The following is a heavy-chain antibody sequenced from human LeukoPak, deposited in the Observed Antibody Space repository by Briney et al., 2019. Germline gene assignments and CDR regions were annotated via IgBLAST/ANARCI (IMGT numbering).Heavy chain of an antibody. D-gene: IGHD3/OR15-3a*01. CDR1: GSTFSSYW. CDR3: AKEIGRLGVPLYDY. V-gene: IGHV3-7*03. Sequence: GGSLRLSCAASGSTFSSYWMSWVRQAPGKGLEWVATIKRDGSEKYYVDSVKGRFTTSRDNAKNSLYLQMNSLRAEDTAVYYCAKEIGRLGVPLYDYWGRGTLVTASS. CDR2: IKRDGSEK. J-gene: IGHJ4*02.